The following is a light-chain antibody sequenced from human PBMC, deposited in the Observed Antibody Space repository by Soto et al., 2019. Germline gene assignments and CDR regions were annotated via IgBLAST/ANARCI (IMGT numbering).Light chain of an antibody. Sequence: EIVLTQSPGTLSLSPGERATLSCRASQSVSSSYLAWYQQKPGQAPRLLIYGASSRATGIPDRFSGSGSGTDFTLTISILEPEDFAVYYCQQYGSSPLFTFVPGTKVDIK. V-gene: IGKV3-20*01. CDR3: QQYGSSPLFT. J-gene: IGKJ3*01. CDR2: GAS. CDR1: QSVSSSY.